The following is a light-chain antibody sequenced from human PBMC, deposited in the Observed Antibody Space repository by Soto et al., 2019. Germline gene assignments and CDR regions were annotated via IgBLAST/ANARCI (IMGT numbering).Light chain of an antibody. CDR3: MQTTRYPQT. V-gene: IGKV2-24*01. CDR2: KIS. J-gene: IGKJ2*01. Sequence: ETVMTQTPLSSPVTLGQPASISCRSSQSLVHSDGNTYLSWLHQSPGQPPRLLIYKISNRFSGVPYRFSGSGSGTDFTLRISRVEAEDVVIFYCMQTTRYPQTFGQGTKLEIK. CDR1: QSLVHSDGNTY.